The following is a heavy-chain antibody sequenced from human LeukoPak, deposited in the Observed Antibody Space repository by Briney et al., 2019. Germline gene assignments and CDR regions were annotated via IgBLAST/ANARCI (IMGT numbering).Heavy chain of an antibody. V-gene: IGHV3-66*01. J-gene: IGHJ4*02. CDR3: AKDRGWYEYYFDY. CDR1: GFTVSSNY. D-gene: IGHD6-19*01. Sequence: GGSLRPSCAASGFTVSSNYMSWVRQAPGKGLEWVSVIYSGGSTYYADSVKGRFTISRDNSKNTLYLQMNSLRAEDTAVYYCAKDRGWYEYYFDYWVQGTLVTVSS. CDR2: IYSGGST.